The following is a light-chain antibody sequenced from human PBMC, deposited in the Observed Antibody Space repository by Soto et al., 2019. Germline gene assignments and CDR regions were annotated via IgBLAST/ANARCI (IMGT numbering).Light chain of an antibody. CDR2: AAS. CDR1: QGISSY. Sequence: AIRMTQSPSSFSASTGDRVTITCRASQGISSYLAWYQQKPGKAPKLLIYAASTLQSGVPSRFSGSGSGTDFTLTISCLQSEDFATYYCQQYYSYTPGFGQGTKVEIK. CDR3: QQYYSYTPG. V-gene: IGKV1-8*01. J-gene: IGKJ1*01.